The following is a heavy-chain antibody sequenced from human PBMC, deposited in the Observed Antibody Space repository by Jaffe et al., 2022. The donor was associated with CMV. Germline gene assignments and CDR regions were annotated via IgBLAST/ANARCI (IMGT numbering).Heavy chain of an antibody. CDR3: ARGTGCSSTSCSGGWFDP. V-gene: IGHV1-69*01. CDR1: GGTFSSYA. J-gene: IGHJ5*02. Sequence: QVQLVQSGAEVKKPGSSVKVSCKASGGTFSSYAISWVRQAPGQGLEWMGGIIPIFGTANYAQKFQGRVTITADESTSTAYMELSSLRSEDTAVYYCARGTGCSSTSCSGGWFDPWGQGTLVTVSS. D-gene: IGHD2-2*01. CDR2: IIPIFGTA.